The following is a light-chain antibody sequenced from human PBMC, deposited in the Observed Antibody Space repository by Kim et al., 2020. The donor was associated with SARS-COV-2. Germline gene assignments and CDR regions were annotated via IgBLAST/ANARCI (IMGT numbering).Light chain of an antibody. J-gene: IGLJ3*02. CDR2: AKN. CDR1: SLRSYY. Sequence: SSELTQDPAVSVALGQTVRITCQGDSLRSYYVSWYQQRPGQAPSLVIYAKNQRASGVPDRFSGSSSGNIASLTITGAQAEDEADYYCNSRDSSANRVFGG. CDR3: NSRDSSANRV. V-gene: IGLV3-19*01.